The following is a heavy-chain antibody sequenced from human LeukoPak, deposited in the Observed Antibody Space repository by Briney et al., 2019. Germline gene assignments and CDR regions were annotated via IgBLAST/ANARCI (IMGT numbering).Heavy chain of an antibody. V-gene: IGHV1-2*02. CDR3: ARVRTEAAGRGLDY. CDR2: VSPYSGDT. CDR1: GYTFTGHY. D-gene: IGHD6-13*01. Sequence: GASVKVSCKASGYTFTGHYMHWVRQAPGQALEWMGWVSPYSGDTNYAQNFEGRVTMTRDTSMSTAFMELSRLTSDDTAVYYCARVRTEAAGRGLDYWGQGTLVTVSS. J-gene: IGHJ4*02.